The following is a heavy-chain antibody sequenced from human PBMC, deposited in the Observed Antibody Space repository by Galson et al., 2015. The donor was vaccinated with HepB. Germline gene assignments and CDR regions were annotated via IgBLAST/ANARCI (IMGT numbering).Heavy chain of an antibody. D-gene: IGHD1-26*01. CDR1: GYSFTSYW. CDR2: IYPGDSDT. CDR3: ARTRSQYSGSYYGYYFDY. J-gene: IGHJ4*02. Sequence: QSGAEVTKPGESLKISCKGSGYSFTSYWIGWVRQMPGKGLEWMGIIYPGDSDTRYSPSFQGQVTISADKSISTAYLQWSSLKASDTAMYYCARTRSQYSGSYYGYYFDYWGQGTLVTVSS. V-gene: IGHV5-51*03.